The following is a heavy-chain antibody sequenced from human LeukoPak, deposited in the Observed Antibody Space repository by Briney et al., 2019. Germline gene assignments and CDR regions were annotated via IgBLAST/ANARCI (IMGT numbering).Heavy chain of an antibody. CDR1: GFTFSDYY. D-gene: IGHD5-24*01. V-gene: IGHV3-11*04. CDR2: ISSSGTTI. Sequence: PGGSLRLSCAASGFTFSDYYMSWIRQAPGKGLEWVSYISSSGTTIYYADSVKGRFTISRDNAKNSLYLQMNSLRAEDTAVYYCAIGRRDGYNLVDSFDYWGQGTLVTVSS. CDR3: AIGRRDGYNLVDSFDY. J-gene: IGHJ4*02.